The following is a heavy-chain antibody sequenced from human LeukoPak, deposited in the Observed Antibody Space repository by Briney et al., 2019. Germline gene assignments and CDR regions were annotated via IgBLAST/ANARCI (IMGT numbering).Heavy chain of an antibody. CDR2: IIPIFGTA. CDR3: ARAGYSYANPFDY. J-gene: IGHJ4*02. D-gene: IGHD5-18*01. V-gene: IGHV1-69*06. Sequence: GSSVKVSCKASGGTFSSYAISWVRQAPGQGLEWMGGIIPIFGTANYAQKFQGRVTITADKSTSTAYMELSSLRSEDTAVYYCARAGYSYANPFDYWGQGTLVTVSS. CDR1: GGTFSSYA.